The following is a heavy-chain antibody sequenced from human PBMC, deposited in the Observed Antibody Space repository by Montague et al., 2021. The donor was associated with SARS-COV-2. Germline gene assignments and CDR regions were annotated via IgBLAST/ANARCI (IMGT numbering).Heavy chain of an antibody. Sequence: LRLSCAASGFTFSTYAMNWVRQAPGKGLEWVSGISSGGNKHHADSAKGRFTISRDDSRNTLYLQMHSLRTEDTAMYYCAKNFPGQFYFDDWGQGTLVAVSS. D-gene: IGHD2/OR15-2a*01. J-gene: IGHJ4*02. CDR3: AKNFPGQFYFDD. V-gene: IGHV3-23*01. CDR1: GFTFSTYA. CDR2: ISSGGNK.